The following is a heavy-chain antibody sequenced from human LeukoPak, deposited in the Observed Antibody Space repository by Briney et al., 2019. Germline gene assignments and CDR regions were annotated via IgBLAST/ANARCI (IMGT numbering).Heavy chain of an antibody. D-gene: IGHD3-16*01. CDR2: INSSDNP. V-gene: IGHV3-69-1*01. Sequence: PWESLTLTCAASGFIFSPYDMTWIRQAPGKGLEWVWTINSSDNPYYTDSLKSRFTVSRDNSNNPVYLQLTAVSAADTAVYYCAKDGEFGIQYTEGYFDYWGQGTLVTVS. J-gene: IGHJ4*02. CDR3: AKDGEFGIQYTEGYFDY. CDR1: GFIFSPYD.